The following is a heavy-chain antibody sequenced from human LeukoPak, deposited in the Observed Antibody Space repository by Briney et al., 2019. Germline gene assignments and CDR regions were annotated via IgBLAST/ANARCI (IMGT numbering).Heavy chain of an antibody. J-gene: IGHJ4*02. V-gene: IGHV3-53*01. D-gene: IGHD3-22*01. Sequence: PGGSLRLXCAASGFTVSSNYMSWVRQAPGKGLESVSVIYSGGTTYYADSVKGRFTISRDDSKNTLYLQMNSLRAEDTAVYYCARMLISSGYYVDYWGQGTLVIVSS. CDR3: ARMLISSGYYVDY. CDR2: IYSGGTT. CDR1: GFTVSSNY.